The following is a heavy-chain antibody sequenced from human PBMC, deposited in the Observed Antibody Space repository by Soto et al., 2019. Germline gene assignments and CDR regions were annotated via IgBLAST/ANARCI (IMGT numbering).Heavy chain of an antibody. J-gene: IGHJ4*02. V-gene: IGHV1-46*03. CDR2: INPSGGST. D-gene: IGHD3-22*01. Sequence: ASVKVSCKASGYTFTSHYMHWVRQAPGQGLEWMGIINPSGGSTSYAQKFQGRVTMTRDTSTSTVYMELSSLRSEDTAVYYCAREGIRYDSRGYPDYWGQGTLVTVSS. CDR1: GYTFTSHY. CDR3: AREGIRYDSRGYPDY.